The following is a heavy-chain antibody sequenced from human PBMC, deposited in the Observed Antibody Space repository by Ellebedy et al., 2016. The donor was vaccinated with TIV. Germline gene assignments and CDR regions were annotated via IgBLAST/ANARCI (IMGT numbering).Heavy chain of an antibody. Sequence: GESLKISCAASGFTFSSYWMHWVRQVPGKGLEWVSVISRDGSGTDYADSVKGRFTISRDNSKNYLYLQMNSLRTEYTALYYCAKDFADWGQGTLVTVSS. J-gene: IGHJ4*02. CDR3: AKDFAD. CDR2: ISRDGSGT. CDR1: GFTFSSYW. V-gene: IGHV3-43*02.